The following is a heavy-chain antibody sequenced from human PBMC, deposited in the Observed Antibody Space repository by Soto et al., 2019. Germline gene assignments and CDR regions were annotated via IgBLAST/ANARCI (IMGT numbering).Heavy chain of an antibody. V-gene: IGHV3-23*01. CDR3: AKTNSYYYDSSGYPIDY. CDR2: ISGSGGST. Sequence: GGSLRLSCAASGFTFSSYAMSWVRQAPGKGLEWVSAISGSGGSTYYADSVKGRFTISRDNSKNTLYLQMNSLRAEDTAVYYCAKTNSYYYDSSGYPIDYWGQGTLVTVSS. D-gene: IGHD3-22*01. J-gene: IGHJ4*02. CDR1: GFTFSSYA.